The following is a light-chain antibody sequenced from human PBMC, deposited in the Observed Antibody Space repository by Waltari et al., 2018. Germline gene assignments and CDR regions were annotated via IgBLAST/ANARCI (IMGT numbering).Light chain of an antibody. CDR3: QQRSNWLT. Sequence: EIVLTQSPATLSLSPGERATLSCRASQCVSSYLAWYQQKPGQAPRLLIYDASNRATGIPARCSGSGSGTDFTLTISSLEPEDFAVDYCQQRSNWLTFGGGTKVEIK. J-gene: IGKJ4*01. CDR2: DAS. CDR1: QCVSSY. V-gene: IGKV3-11*01.